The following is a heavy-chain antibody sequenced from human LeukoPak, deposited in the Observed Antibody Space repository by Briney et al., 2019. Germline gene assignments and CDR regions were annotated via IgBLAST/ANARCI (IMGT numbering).Heavy chain of an antibody. CDR3: ARRGSYYLDY. CDR1: GGTFSSYA. CDR2: INPSGGST. J-gene: IGHJ4*02. Sequence: ASVKVSCKASGGTFSSYAISWVRQAPGQGLEWMGIINPSGGSTSYAQKFQGRVTMTRDTSTGTVYMELSSLRSEDTAVYYCARRGSYYLDYWGQGTLVTVSS. V-gene: IGHV1-46*01. D-gene: IGHD1-26*01.